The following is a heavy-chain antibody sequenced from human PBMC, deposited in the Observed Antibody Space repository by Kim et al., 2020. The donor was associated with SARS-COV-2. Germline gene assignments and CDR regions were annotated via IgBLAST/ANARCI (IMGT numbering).Heavy chain of an antibody. D-gene: IGHD3-10*01. J-gene: IGHJ4*02. CDR3: ASAASRLLWFRKRPYYFDY. CDR2: INHSGST. V-gene: IGHV4-34*01. Sequence: SETLSLTCAVYGGSFSDYYWSWIRQPPGKGLEWIGEINHSGSTNYNPSLKSRVTISVDTSKNQFSLKLSSVTAADTAVYYCASAASRLLWFRKRPYYFDYWGQGTLVTVSS. CDR1: GGSFSDYY.